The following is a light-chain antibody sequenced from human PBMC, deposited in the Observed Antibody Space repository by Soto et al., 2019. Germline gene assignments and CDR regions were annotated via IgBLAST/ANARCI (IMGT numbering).Light chain of an antibody. Sequence: QSVLTQPPSVSAAPGQKVTVSCSGSSSNIGNNHVSWYQHLPGTAPKVLIYDNNKRPSGIPDRFSGSKSATSATLDITGLQTGDEAVYYCGSWDSSLTYVFGTGTKLTVL. J-gene: IGLJ1*01. CDR1: SSNIGNNH. CDR3: GSWDSSLTYV. CDR2: DNN. V-gene: IGLV1-51*01.